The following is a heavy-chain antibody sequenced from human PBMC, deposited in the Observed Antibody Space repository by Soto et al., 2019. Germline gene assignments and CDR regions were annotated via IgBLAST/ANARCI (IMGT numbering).Heavy chain of an antibody. CDR2: IIPILGIA. CDR1: GGTFSSYT. D-gene: IGHD2-15*01. Sequence: SVKVSCKASGGTFSSYTISWVRQAPGQGLEWMGRIIPILGIANYAQKFQGRVTITADKSTSTAYMELSSLRSEDTAVYYCARECGGSGGSCYWAFDIWGQGTMVTVSS. V-gene: IGHV1-69*04. CDR3: ARECGGSGGSCYWAFDI. J-gene: IGHJ3*02.